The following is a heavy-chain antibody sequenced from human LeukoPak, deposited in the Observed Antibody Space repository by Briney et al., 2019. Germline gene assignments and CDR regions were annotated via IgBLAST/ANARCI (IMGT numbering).Heavy chain of an antibody. CDR1: GGSISSYY. D-gene: IGHD2-21*02. CDR2: IYTSGST. Sequence: SETLSLTCTVSGGSISSYYWSWIRQPAGKGLEWIGRIYTSGSTNYNPSLKSRVTMSVDTSKNQFSLKLSSVTAADTAAYYCARGSLGLVTGPNYYYYYGMDVWGQGTTVTVSS. J-gene: IGHJ6*02. CDR3: ARGSLGLVTGPNYYYYYGMDV. V-gene: IGHV4-4*07.